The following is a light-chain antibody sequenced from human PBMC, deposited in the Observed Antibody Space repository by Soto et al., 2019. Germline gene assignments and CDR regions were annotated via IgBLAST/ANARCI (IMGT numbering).Light chain of an antibody. CDR3: SSFRSGTTL. Sequence: QSLLTHPASLSGSPGQSITISCTGTSSDIGGYNFVSWYHQHPGKAPKLMIYEVSNRPSGVSDRFSGSKSGNTASLTISGLQAEDEADYYCSSFRSGTTLFGTGTKVTVL. V-gene: IGLV2-14*01. J-gene: IGLJ1*01. CDR2: EVS. CDR1: SSDIGGYNF.